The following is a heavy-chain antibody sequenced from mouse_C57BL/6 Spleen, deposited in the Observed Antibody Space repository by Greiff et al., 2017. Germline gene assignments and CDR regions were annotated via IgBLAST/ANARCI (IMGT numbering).Heavy chain of an antibody. V-gene: IGHV1-74*01. CDR1: GYTFTSYW. Sequence: QVKLQQPGAELVKPGASVKVSCKASGYTFTSYWMHWVKQRPGQGLEWIGRIHPSDSDTNYNQKFKGKATLTVDKSSSTAYMQLSSLTSEDAAVYYCARPYYDGSTLDYWGQGTTLTVSS. J-gene: IGHJ2*01. CDR2: IHPSDSDT. CDR3: ARPYYDGSTLDY. D-gene: IGHD1-1*01.